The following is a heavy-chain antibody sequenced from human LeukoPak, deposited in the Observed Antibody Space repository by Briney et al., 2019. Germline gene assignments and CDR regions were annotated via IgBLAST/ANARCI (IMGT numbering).Heavy chain of an antibody. Sequence: PGGSLRLSCAASGFTFSSYAMSWVRQAPGKGLEWVSAISGSGGSTYYADSVKGRFTISRDNSKNTLYLQMSSLRAEDTAVYYCAKVSDIVVVRWASFDPWGQGTLVTVSS. CDR3: AKVSDIVVVRWASFDP. D-gene: IGHD2-15*01. J-gene: IGHJ5*02. CDR1: GFTFSSYA. V-gene: IGHV3-23*01. CDR2: ISGSGGST.